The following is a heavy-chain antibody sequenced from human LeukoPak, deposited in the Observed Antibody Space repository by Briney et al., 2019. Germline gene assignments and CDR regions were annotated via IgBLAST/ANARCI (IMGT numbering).Heavy chain of an antibody. J-gene: IGHJ4*02. Sequence: GGSLRLSCAASGFTFNSYEMNWVRQAPGKGLEWVSYISSSGSTIYYADSVKGRFTISRDNVESSLFLQMNSLRAEDTAVYYCATETVAGTAFDYWGQGTLVTVSS. D-gene: IGHD6-19*01. V-gene: IGHV3-48*03. CDR2: ISSSGSTI. CDR1: GFTFNSYE. CDR3: ATETVAGTAFDY.